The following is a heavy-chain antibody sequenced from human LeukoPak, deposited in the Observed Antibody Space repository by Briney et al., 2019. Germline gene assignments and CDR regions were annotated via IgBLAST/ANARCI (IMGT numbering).Heavy chain of an antibody. CDR2: IGSSGSTI. J-gene: IGHJ4*01. Sequence: GGSLRLSCAASGFTLSRYSMNWVRQAPGKGLEWVSYIGSSGSTIYYADSVKGRFTISRDNAKNTLYLEMNSLRAEDTAVYYCCSGTYYSDYWGQGTLVTVSS. CDR3: CSGTYYSDY. CDR1: GFTLSRYS. D-gene: IGHD3-10*02. V-gene: IGHV3-48*04.